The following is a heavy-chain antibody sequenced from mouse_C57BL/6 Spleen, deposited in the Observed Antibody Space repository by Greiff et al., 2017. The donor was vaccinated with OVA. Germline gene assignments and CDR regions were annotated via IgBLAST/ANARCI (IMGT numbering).Heavy chain of an antibody. CDR2: IWSGGST. D-gene: IGHD2-2*01. Sequence: VKVEESGPGLVQPSQSLSITCTVSGFSLTSYGVHWVRQSPGKGLEWLGVIWSGGSTDYNAAFISRLSISKDNSKSQVFFKMNSLQADDTAIYYCATMVKDAMDYWGQGTSVTVSS. CDR3: ATMVKDAMDY. V-gene: IGHV2-2*01. CDR1: GFSLTSYG. J-gene: IGHJ4*01.